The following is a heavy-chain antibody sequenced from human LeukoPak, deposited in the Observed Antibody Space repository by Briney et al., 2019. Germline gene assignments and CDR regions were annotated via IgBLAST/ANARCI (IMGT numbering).Heavy chain of an antibody. CDR1: GFTFSSYA. J-gene: IGHJ4*02. D-gene: IGHD6-19*01. V-gene: IGHV3-23*01. CDR3: ASLLTYSSGWSDYFDY. CDR2: ISGSGGST. Sequence: SGGSLRLSCAASGFTFSSYAMSWVRQAPGKGLEWVSAISGSGGSTYYADSVKGRFTISRDNSKNTLYLQMNSLRAEDTAVYYCASLLTYSSGWSDYFDYWGQGTLVTVSS.